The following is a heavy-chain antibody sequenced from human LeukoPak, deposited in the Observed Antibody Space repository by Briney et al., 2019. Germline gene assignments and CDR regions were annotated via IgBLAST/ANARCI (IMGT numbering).Heavy chain of an antibody. D-gene: IGHD2-15*01. V-gene: IGHV4-59*01. CDR1: GVSISHYY. Sequence: PSETLSLTCTVSGVSISHYYWSWIRQPPGQGLEWIGFIYYSGSSNYNPSLKSRVTMSLDTSRNHFSLKLSSVTAADTAVYYCAKVSGYRSAGRCQTFDHWGQGILATVSS. CDR2: IYYSGSS. CDR3: AKVSGYRSAGRCQTFDH. J-gene: IGHJ4*02.